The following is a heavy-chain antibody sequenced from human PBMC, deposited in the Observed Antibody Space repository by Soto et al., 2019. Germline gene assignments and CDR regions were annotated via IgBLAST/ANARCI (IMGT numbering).Heavy chain of an antibody. Sequence: QVQLVESGGGVVQPGRSLTLSCAASEFTFSSYGIHWVRQAPGKGLEWVAVISYDGSKKQYADSVKGRFTISRDNSKNTLHLQRNSRRAEDTAVYYCAKDTYYHDATGYYVFDYWGQGTLVTVSS. CDR2: ISYDGSKK. D-gene: IGHD3-22*01. CDR3: AKDTYYHDATGYYVFDY. V-gene: IGHV3-30*18. J-gene: IGHJ4*02. CDR1: EFTFSSYG.